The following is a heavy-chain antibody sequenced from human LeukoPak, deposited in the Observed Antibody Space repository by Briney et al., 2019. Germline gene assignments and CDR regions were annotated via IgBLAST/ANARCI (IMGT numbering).Heavy chain of an antibody. CDR3: ARDCPPIAARPVSGYYYYMDV. CDR1: GYTFTSYY. J-gene: IGHJ6*03. Sequence: ASVKVSCKASGYTFTSYYMHWVRQAPGQGLEWMGIINPSGGSTSYAQKFQGRVTMTRDTSTSTVYMELSSLRSEDTAVYYCARDCPPIAARPVSGYYYYMDVWGKGTTVTVSS. D-gene: IGHD6-6*01. CDR2: INPSGGST. V-gene: IGHV1-46*01.